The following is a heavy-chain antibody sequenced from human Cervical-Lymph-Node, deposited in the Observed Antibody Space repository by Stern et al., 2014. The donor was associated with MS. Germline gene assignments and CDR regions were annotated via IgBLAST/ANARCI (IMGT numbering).Heavy chain of an antibody. Sequence: QDQLVQSGAEVQKPGSSVKVSCRASVGTFSSSDISWVRQAPGQGLEWMGGIIPITGTANYAQKYQGRVAITADESTSTAYMELSSLRSEDTAIYYCALGGFGHYFEYWGQGTLVTVSS. J-gene: IGHJ4*02. CDR1: VGTFSSSD. CDR2: IIPITGTA. CDR3: ALGGFGHYFEY. D-gene: IGHD3-10*01. V-gene: IGHV1-69*12.